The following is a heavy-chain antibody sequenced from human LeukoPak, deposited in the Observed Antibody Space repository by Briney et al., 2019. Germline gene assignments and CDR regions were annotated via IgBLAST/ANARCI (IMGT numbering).Heavy chain of an antibody. D-gene: IGHD3-10*01. CDR2: IKEDGSVK. CDR1: GFTFSSYW. CDR3: ARDGYYYGSGRYFQH. J-gene: IGHJ1*01. V-gene: IGHV3-7*01. Sequence: GGSLRLSCAASGFTFSSYWMTWVRQAPGKGLEWVANIKEDGSVKYYVDSVKGRFTISRDNAKNSLYLQMNSLRAEDTAVYYCARDGYYYGSGRYFQHWGQGTLVTVSS.